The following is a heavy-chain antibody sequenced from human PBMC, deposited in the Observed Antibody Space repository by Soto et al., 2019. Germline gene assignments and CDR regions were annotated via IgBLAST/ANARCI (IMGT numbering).Heavy chain of an antibody. CDR2: IYHSGST. J-gene: IGHJ4*02. D-gene: IGHD5-18*01. CDR3: ARGYSYGYLDY. CDR1: GGSISSGGYY. Sequence: SETLSLTCTVSGGSISSGGYYWSWIRQHPGKGLEWIGYIYHSGSTYYNPSLKSRVTISVDRSKNQFSLKLSSVTAADTAVYYCARGYSYGYLDYWGQGTLVIVYS. V-gene: IGHV4-30-2*01.